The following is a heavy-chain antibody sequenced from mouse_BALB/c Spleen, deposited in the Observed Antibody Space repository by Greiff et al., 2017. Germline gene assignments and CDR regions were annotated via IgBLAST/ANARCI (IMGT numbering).Heavy chain of an antibody. J-gene: IGHJ2*01. CDR3: ARGDVGYYYFDY. D-gene: IGHD2-3*01. CDR2: IYPGDGDT. Sequence: VQLQESGAELVRPGSSVKISCKASGYAFSSYWMNWVKQRPGQGLEWIGQIYPGDGDTNYNGKFKGKATLTADKSSSTAYMQLSSLTSEDSAVYFCARGDVGYYYFDYWGQGTTLTVSS. CDR1: GYAFSSYW. V-gene: IGHV1-80*01.